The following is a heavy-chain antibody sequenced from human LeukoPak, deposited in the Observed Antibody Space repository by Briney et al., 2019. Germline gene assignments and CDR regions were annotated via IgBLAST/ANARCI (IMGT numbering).Heavy chain of an antibody. Sequence: GGSLRLSCAASGFTFRNHDIHWVRQAPGKGLEWVASIRFHGNSQYYADYVKGRFTISRDNSENTVSLQMNSLRAEDTALYFCANDLLRNPDFDCWGQGILVTVSS. CDR3: ANDLLRNPDFDC. CDR2: IRFHGNSQ. CDR1: GFTFRNHD. J-gene: IGHJ4*02. D-gene: IGHD1-14*01. V-gene: IGHV3-30*02.